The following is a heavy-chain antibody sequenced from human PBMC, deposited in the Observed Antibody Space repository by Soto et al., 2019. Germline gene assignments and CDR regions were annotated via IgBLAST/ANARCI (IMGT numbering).Heavy chain of an antibody. J-gene: IGHJ5*02. Sequence: QLQLQESGPGLVKPSETLSLTCTVSGSSISSSNYYRAWIRQPPGKGLEWIGSIHYTGSTYYNPSLKIRVTISVDTSKNQFSLKLTSVSAADTAVYYCARRECSGGTCSFDPWGQGTLVTVSS. D-gene: IGHD2-15*01. CDR1: GSSISSSNYY. CDR3: ARRECSGGTCSFDP. CDR2: IHYTGST. V-gene: IGHV4-39*01.